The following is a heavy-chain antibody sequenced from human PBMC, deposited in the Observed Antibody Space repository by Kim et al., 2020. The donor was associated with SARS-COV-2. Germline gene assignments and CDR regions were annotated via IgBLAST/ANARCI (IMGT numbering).Heavy chain of an antibody. CDR3: ARILRYFDIGFDY. J-gene: IGHJ4*02. V-gene: IGHV1-3*01. Sequence: SQKFQGRVTITRDTSASTAYMELSSLRSEDTAVYYCARILRYFDIGFDYWGQGTLVTVSS. D-gene: IGHD3-9*01.